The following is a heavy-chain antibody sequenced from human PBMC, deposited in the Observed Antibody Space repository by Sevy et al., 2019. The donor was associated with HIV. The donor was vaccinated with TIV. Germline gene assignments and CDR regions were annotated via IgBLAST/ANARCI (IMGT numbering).Heavy chain of an antibody. J-gene: IGHJ3*02. CDR1: EFTFSSYS. V-gene: IGHV3-48*01. Sequence: GGSVRLSCAASEFTFSSYSMNWVRQAPGKGLEWISYIIPSDTTIYYADSVKGRFTISRDNAKNSLYLQMNSLRAEDTAVYYCVRDFMYAFDIWGQGTMVTVSS. CDR3: VRDFMYAFDI. CDR2: IIPSDTTI. D-gene: IGHD3-10*02.